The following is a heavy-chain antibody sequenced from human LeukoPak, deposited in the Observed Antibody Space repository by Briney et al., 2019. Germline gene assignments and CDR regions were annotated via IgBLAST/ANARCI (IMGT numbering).Heavy chain of an antibody. D-gene: IGHD3-22*01. CDR1: GGTFSSYA. J-gene: IGHJ3*02. CDR3: TRLYSSGYFDAFDI. V-gene: IGHV1-69*05. Sequence: SVKVSCKASGGTFSSYAISWVRQAPGQGLEWMGRIIPIFGTANYAQKFQGRVTITTDESTSTAYMELSSLRSEDTAVYYCTRLYSSGYFDAFDIWGQGTMVTVSS. CDR2: IIPIFGTA.